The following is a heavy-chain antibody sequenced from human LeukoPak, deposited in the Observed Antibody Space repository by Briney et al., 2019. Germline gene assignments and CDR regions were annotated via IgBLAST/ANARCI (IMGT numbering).Heavy chain of an antibody. D-gene: IGHD3-16*01. J-gene: IGHJ6*03. CDR1: GFTFSSYA. Sequence: GGSLRLSCAPSGFTFSSYAMSWVRQGPGKGLEWVSTISGSGGNTYYADSVKGRFTISRDNSKNTLYLQMNSLRAEDTAVYYCAKSSLGFYHFYMDVWGKGTTVTVSS. CDR3: AKSSLGFYHFYMDV. V-gene: IGHV3-23*01. CDR2: ISGSGGNT.